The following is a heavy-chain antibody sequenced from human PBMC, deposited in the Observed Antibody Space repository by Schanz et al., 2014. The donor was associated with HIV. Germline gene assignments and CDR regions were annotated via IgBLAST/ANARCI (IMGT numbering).Heavy chain of an antibody. CDR3: AKRGVAAEFDY. CDR1: GGTFSSFA. Sequence: QVQLLQSGAEVKKPGSSVKVSCKASGGTFSSFAISWVRQAPGQGLEWIGGIIPIFGRSDYAQRFQGRVTITADESTNTAYMQLSSLRIEDTALYYCAKRGVAAEFDYWGQGTLVTVSS. D-gene: IGHD6-19*01. V-gene: IGHV1-69*01. J-gene: IGHJ4*02. CDR2: IIPIFGRS.